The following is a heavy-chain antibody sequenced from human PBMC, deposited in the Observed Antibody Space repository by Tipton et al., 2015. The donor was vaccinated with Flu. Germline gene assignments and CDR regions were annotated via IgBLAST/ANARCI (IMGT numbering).Heavy chain of an antibody. CDR3: ARHTGDSVRGVIDY. V-gene: IGHV3-7*01. D-gene: IGHD3-10*02. Sequence: SLRLSCAASEITFSSYWMSWVRQAPGKGLEWVANINQDGSEKYYVDSVKGRFTISGDNTKNSLFLHMSSLRAEDTAVYYCARHTGDSVRGVIDYWGQGTLVTVSS. CDR2: INQDGSEK. J-gene: IGHJ4*02. CDR1: EITFSSYW.